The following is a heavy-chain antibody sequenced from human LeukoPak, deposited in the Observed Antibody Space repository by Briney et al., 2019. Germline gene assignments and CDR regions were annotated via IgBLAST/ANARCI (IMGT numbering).Heavy chain of an antibody. CDR1: GYTFTGYY. V-gene: IGHV1-2*02. CDR3: ARDLFYYDSSGYYYMEDY. J-gene: IGHJ4*02. Sequence: GASVKVSCKASGYTFTGYYMHWVRQAPGQGLEWMGWINPNSGDSNYAQNFQGRVTMTRDTSITTAYMELRRLRSDDTAVYYCARDLFYYDSSGYYYMEDYWGQGTLVTVSS. D-gene: IGHD3-22*01. CDR2: INPNSGDS.